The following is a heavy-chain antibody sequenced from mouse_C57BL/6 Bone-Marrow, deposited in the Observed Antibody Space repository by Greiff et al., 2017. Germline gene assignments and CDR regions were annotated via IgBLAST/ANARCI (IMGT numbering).Heavy chain of an antibody. J-gene: IGHJ3*01. Sequence: EVQLVESGGDLVKPGGSLKLSCAASGFTFSSYGMSWVRQTPDKRLEWVATISSGGSYTYYPDSVKGRFTISRDNAKNTLYLQMSSLKSEDTAMYYCETGPAWFAYWGQGTLVTVSA. CDR1: GFTFSSYG. CDR2: ISSGGSYT. CDR3: ETGPAWFAY. V-gene: IGHV5-6*01.